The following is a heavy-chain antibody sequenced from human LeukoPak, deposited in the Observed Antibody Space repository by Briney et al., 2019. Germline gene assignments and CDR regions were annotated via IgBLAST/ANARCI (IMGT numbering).Heavy chain of an antibody. J-gene: IGHJ4*02. D-gene: IGHD4-23*01. CDR1: GFTFTGYY. V-gene: IGHV1-2*02. CDR2: VNPNSGGT. Sequence: ASVKVSCKASGFTFTGYYIHWVRQAPGQGLEWMGWVNPNSGGTNYAQMFQGRVTMTSDTSINTAYMELSGPRSDDTAVYYCARDSYGGNWSLGYWGQGTLVTVSS. CDR3: ARDSYGGNWSLGY.